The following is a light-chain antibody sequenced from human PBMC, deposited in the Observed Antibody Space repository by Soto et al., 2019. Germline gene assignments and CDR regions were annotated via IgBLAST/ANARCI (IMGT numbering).Light chain of an antibody. CDR3: QQYGSSPPIT. V-gene: IGKV3-20*01. Sequence: EIVLTLSPGTLSLSPVERATLSCRASQSVSSSYLAWYQQKPGQAPRLLIYGASSRATGIPDRFSGSGSGTDFTLTISRLEPEDFAVYYCQQYGSSPPITFGQGTRLDI. CDR1: QSVSSSY. J-gene: IGKJ5*01. CDR2: GAS.